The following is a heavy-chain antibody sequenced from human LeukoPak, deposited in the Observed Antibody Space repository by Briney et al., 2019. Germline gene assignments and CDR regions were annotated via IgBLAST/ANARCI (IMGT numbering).Heavy chain of an antibody. D-gene: IGHD2-2*01. V-gene: IGHV3-23*01. Sequence: PGGTLRLSCAASGFTFSSYGMSWVRQAPGKGLEWVSAISGSGGSTYYADSVKGRLTISRDNSKNTLYLQMNSLRAEDTAVYYCAKDPGSTLYYYYMDVWGKGTTVTISS. J-gene: IGHJ6*03. CDR3: AKDPGSTLYYYYMDV. CDR2: ISGSGGST. CDR1: GFTFSSYG.